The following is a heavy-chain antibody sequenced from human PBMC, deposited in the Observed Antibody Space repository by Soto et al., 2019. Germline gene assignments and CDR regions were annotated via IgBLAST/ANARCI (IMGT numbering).Heavy chain of an antibody. Sequence: QVQLVQSGAEVKKPGSSVKVNCKASGGTFTNYAISWVRHAPGQGLEWMGGIIPIFNTTNYAQNFQGRVTVTADESTSTAYMELTSLRSEDTAVYYCARIAYCISTNCHRFFDYWGQGTLVTVSS. CDR1: GGTFTNYA. CDR3: ARIAYCISTNCHRFFDY. J-gene: IGHJ4*02. V-gene: IGHV1-69*12. CDR2: IIPIFNTT. D-gene: IGHD2-2*01.